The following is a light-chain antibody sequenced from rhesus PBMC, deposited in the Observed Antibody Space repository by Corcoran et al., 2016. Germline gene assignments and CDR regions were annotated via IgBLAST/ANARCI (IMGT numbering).Light chain of an antibody. CDR2: GIA. V-gene: IGKV3-24*04. CDR1: QSVAND. CDR3: QQESNWIFT. J-gene: IGKJ3*01. Sequence: EIVLTQSPATLGLSPGERATPSCRASQSVANDLAWYQQKPGQAPRLLIYGIASRAPGIPDRLSGRGSGTDFTLPISSLGPEGVGVYYCQQESNWIFTFGPGTKLDIK.